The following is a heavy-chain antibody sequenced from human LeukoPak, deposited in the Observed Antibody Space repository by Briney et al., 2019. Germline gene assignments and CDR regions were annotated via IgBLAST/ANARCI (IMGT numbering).Heavy chain of an antibody. CDR3: ASEIAVAGTNWFDP. Sequence: SVKVSCKASGGTFSSYAISWVRQAPGQGLEWMGGIIPIFGTANYAQKFQGRVTITADGSTSTAYMELSSLRSEDTAVYYCASEIAVAGTNWFDPWGQGTLVTVSS. CDR1: GGTFSSYA. CDR2: IIPIFGTA. D-gene: IGHD6-19*01. J-gene: IGHJ5*02. V-gene: IGHV1-69*13.